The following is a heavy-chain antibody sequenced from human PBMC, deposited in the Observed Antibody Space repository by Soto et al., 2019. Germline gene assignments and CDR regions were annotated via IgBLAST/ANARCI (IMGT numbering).Heavy chain of an antibody. D-gene: IGHD1-26*01. CDR3: ARLGGIVDTGTWIQ. J-gene: IGHJ4*02. CDR2: IYPGDSDT. V-gene: IGHV5-51*01. CDR1: GYRFATYW. Sequence: GESLKISCKAAGYRFATYWIGWVRQRPGKGPEWMAIIYPGDSDTRENPSFQGQVTISADKSSNTVHLQWRSLKASDTAIYYCARLGGIVDTGTWIQWGQGTPVTVSS.